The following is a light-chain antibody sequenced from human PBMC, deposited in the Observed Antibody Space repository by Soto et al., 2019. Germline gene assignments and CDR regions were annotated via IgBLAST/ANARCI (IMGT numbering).Light chain of an antibody. V-gene: IGLV2-14*01. J-gene: IGLJ3*02. CDR3: SSYTGTTTV. Sequence: QSALTQPASVSGSPGQSITISCTGASSDIGSYNYVSWYQQHLGKAPKLIIYEVSNRPSGVSNRLSGSMSGNTASLTISGLQTEDEADYYCSSYTGTTTVFGGGTKLTVL. CDR1: SSDIGSYNY. CDR2: EVS.